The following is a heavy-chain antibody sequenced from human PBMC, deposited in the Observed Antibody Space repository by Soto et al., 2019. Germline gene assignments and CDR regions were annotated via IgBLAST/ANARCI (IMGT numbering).Heavy chain of an antibody. D-gene: IGHD6-19*01. CDR1: GFPFSTYE. J-gene: IGHJ4*02. CDR2: ITSSGGPT. CDR3: VKVGCLDD. Sequence: EVQLLESGGGLIQPGGSLRLSCAASGFPFSTYEMTWARQSPGKGLEWVAFITSSGGPTYYADSVRGRFTISRDNSKNTSYLQMDSRRVEVTARYSCVKVGCLDDWGEGALVCVSS. V-gene: IGHV3-23*01.